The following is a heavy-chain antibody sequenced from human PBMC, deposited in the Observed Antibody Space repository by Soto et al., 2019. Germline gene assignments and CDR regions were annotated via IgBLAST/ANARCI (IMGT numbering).Heavy chain of an antibody. CDR2: ISTYNGNT. D-gene: IGHD2-15*01. V-gene: IGHV1-18*04. J-gene: IGHJ4*02. CDR1: GYPFSTYG. Sequence: QVQLVQSGTEVKKPWASVKVSCKASGYPFSTYGISWVRQAPGQGLEWMGWISTYNGNTNYALKLQGRVTMTTDTSTSTAYMALRSLRSDDTAVYYCARDGYSRPDYWGQGTLVTVSS. CDR3: ARDGYSRPDY.